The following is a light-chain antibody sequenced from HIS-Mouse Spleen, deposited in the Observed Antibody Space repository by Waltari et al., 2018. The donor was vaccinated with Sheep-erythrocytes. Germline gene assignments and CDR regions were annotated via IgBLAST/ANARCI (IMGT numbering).Light chain of an antibody. CDR3: YSTDSSGNHWV. V-gene: IGLV3-10*01. CDR2: EDS. J-gene: IGLJ3*02. CDR1: ALPKKS. Sequence: SYELTQPPSVSVSPGQTARITCSGDALPKKSAYWYQQKSGQAPVLVIYEDSKRPSGIPERCSGSSSGTMATLTISGAQVEDDADYYCYSTDSSGNHWVFGGGTKLTVL.